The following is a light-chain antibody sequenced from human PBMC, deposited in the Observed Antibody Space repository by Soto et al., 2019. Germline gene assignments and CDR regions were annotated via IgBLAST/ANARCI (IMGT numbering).Light chain of an antibody. Sequence: DVVMTQSPLSLPVTLGQPASISCRSTQGLVHSDGNTYLNWFQQRPGQSPRRLIYKVSNRDSGVPDRFGGSGSGNDFTLKISRVEAEDVGVYYCMQGTHWPRTFGQGTKLEIK. J-gene: IGKJ2*01. CDR2: KVS. CDR1: QGLVHSDGNTY. CDR3: MQGTHWPRT. V-gene: IGKV2-30*02.